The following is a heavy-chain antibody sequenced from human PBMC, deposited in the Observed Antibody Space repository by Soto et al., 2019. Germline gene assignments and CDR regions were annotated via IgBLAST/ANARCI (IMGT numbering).Heavy chain of an antibody. V-gene: IGHV1-3*01. CDR3: ARSWELLDWFDP. J-gene: IGHJ5*02. CDR2: INAGNGNT. Sequence: ASVKFSCKASGYTFTSYAMHWVRQAPGQRLEWMGWINAGNGNTKYSQKFQVRVTITRDTSASTAYMELSSLRSEDTAVYYCARSWELLDWFDPWGQGTLVTVSS. CDR1: GYTFTSYA. D-gene: IGHD1-26*01.